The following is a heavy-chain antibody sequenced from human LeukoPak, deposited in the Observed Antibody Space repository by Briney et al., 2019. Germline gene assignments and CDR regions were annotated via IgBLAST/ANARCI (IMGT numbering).Heavy chain of an antibody. V-gene: IGHV1-46*01. D-gene: IGHD6-6*01. Sequence: ASVKVSCKASGYTFPSYYMHWLRQAPGQGLEWMGIINPSGGSTSYAQKFQGRVTMTRDTSTSTVYMELRSLRSDDTAVYYCAREGKGYSSSSPDYYYYMDVWGKGTTVTVSS. CDR1: GYTFPSYY. CDR2: INPSGGST. J-gene: IGHJ6*03. CDR3: AREGKGYSSSSPDYYYYMDV.